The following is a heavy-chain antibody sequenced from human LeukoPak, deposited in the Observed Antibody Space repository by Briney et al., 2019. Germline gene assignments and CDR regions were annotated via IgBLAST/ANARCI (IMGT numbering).Heavy chain of an antibody. CDR1: GFSFTDYP. D-gene: IGHD3-10*01. Sequence: GGSLRLSCATSGFSFTDYPMNWVRQAPGKGLEWISNIRTTAEGAKYAYYADSVKGRFTISRDNSKNTLYLQMNSLRAEDTAVYYCAKDRSRLLWFGEFIWGQGTLVTVSS. CDR2: IRTTAEGA. V-gene: IGHV3-23*01. CDR3: AKDRSRLLWFGEFI. J-gene: IGHJ4*02.